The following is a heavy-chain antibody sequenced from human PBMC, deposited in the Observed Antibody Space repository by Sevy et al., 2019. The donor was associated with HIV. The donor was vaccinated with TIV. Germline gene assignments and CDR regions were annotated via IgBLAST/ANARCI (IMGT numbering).Heavy chain of an antibody. CDR1: GASITISTW. V-gene: IGHV4-4*02. Sequence: SETLSLTCAVSGASITISTWWGWVRQPPGKGLEWIGEIHHTGSTNSNPSLKTRVTLSVDKSKNQFSLNLNSVTAADTAVYYCVRAKFGSVLGDALVIWGQGTMVTVSS. J-gene: IGHJ3*02. CDR2: IHHTGST. D-gene: IGHD6-25*01. CDR3: VRAKFGSVLGDALVI.